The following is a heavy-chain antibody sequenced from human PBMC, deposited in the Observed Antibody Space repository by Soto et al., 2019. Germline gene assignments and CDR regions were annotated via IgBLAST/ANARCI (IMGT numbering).Heavy chain of an antibody. D-gene: IGHD3-22*01. V-gene: IGHV1-18*01. J-gene: IGHJ4*02. CDR2: ISAYNGNT. CDR3: ARDKRVDSSGTPFDY. Sequence: QVQLVQSGAEVKKPGASVKVSCKASGYTFTSYGISWVRQAPGQGLEWMGWISAYNGNTNYAQKLQGRVTMTTDTSXXTAYMELRSLRSDDTAVYYCARDKRVDSSGTPFDYWGQGTLVTVSS. CDR1: GYTFTSYG.